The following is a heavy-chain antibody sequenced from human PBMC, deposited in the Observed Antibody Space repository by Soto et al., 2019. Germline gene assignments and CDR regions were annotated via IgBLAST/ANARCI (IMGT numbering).Heavy chain of an antibody. D-gene: IGHD2-2*02. CDR3: ARDLFLGYCSSTSCYTPTETTTGVSGMDV. V-gene: IGHV1-69*01. J-gene: IGHJ6*02. CDR2: IIPIFGTA. CDR1: GGTFSSYA. Sequence: QVQLVQSGAEVKKPGSSVKVSCKASGGTFSSYAISWVRQAPGQGLEWMGGIIPIFGTANYAQKFQGRVTITAAEPPSTAYMELSSLISEETAVYYCARDLFLGYCSSTSCYTPTETTTGVSGMDVWGQGTTVTVSS.